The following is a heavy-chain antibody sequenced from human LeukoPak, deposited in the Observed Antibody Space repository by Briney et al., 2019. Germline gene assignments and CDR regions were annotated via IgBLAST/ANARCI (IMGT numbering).Heavy chain of an antibody. CDR1: GFTFSSYG. CDR2: ISYDGSNK. V-gene: IGHV3-30*18. Sequence: QSGGSLRLSCAASGFTFSSYGMLWVRQAPGKGLEWVAVISYDGSNKYYADSVKGRFTISRDNSKNTLYLQMNSLRAEDTAVYYCAKMIAAEPFDYWGQGTLVTVSS. J-gene: IGHJ4*02. D-gene: IGHD6-13*01. CDR3: AKMIAAEPFDY.